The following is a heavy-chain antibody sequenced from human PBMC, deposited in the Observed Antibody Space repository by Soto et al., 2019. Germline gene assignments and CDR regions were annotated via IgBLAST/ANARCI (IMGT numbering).Heavy chain of an antibody. J-gene: IGHJ3*02. CDR2: IWYDGSNK. CDR3: ATWHLQEHAYDI. Sequence: PGGSLRLSCAASGFTFSSYGMHWVRQAPGKGLEWVAVIWYDGSNKYYADSVKGRFTTSSDSSRATVYLQMNSLRPDDTAVYSCATWHLQEHAYDIWGQGTMLTVSS. D-gene: IGHD1-1*01. CDR1: GFTFSSYG. V-gene: IGHV3-33*03.